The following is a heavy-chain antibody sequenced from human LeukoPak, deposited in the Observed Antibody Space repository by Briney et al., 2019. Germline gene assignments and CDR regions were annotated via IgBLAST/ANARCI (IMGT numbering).Heavy chain of an antibody. CDR1: GFTFSSYS. CDR2: ISSSSSTI. Sequence: GGSLRLSCAASGFTFSSYSMNWVRQAPGKGLEWVSYISSSSSTIYYADSVKGRFTISRDKAKNSLYLQMNSLRAEDTAVYYCARENSDGLLWFGESSYGMDVWGQGTTVTVSS. D-gene: IGHD3-10*01. CDR3: ARENSDGLLWFGESSYGMDV. J-gene: IGHJ6*02. V-gene: IGHV3-48*01.